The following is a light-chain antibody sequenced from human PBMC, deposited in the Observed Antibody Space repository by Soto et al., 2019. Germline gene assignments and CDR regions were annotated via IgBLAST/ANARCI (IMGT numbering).Light chain of an antibody. CDR3: QQRSNWPWT. CDR2: DAS. Sequence: DIVLTQSPATLSLSPGERATLSCRASQSVSSYLAWYQQKPGQAPRLLIYDASNRATGIPARFSGSGSGTDFTLTISSLEPEDFAVYYCQQRSNWPWTVGQGTKVEIK. J-gene: IGKJ1*01. V-gene: IGKV3-11*01. CDR1: QSVSSY.